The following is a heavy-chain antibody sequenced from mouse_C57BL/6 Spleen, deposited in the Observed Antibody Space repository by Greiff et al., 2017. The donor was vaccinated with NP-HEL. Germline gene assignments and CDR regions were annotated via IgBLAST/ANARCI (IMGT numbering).Heavy chain of an antibody. D-gene: IGHD1-1*01. CDR2: INPSSGYT. CDR3: ARITTPPGNYFDY. Sequence: VQLQQSGAELARPGALVKMSCKASGYTFTSYTMHWVKQRPGQGLEWIGYINPSSGYTKYNQKFKDKATLTADKSSSTAYMQLSSLTSEDSAVYYCARITTPPGNYFDYWGQGTTLTVSS. J-gene: IGHJ2*01. CDR1: GYTFTSYT. V-gene: IGHV1-4*01.